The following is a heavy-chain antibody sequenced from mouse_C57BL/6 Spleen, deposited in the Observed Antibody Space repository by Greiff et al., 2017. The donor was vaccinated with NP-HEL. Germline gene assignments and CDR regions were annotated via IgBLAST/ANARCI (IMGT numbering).Heavy chain of an antibody. CDR3: ARVYYSNLYYAMGY. D-gene: IGHD2-5*01. J-gene: IGHJ4*01. V-gene: IGHV1-72*01. CDR2: IDPNRGGT. Sequence: QVQLQQPGAELVKPGASVKLSCKASGYTFTSYWMHWVKQRPGRGLEWIGRIDPNRGGTKYNEKFKSKATLTVDKPSSTAYMQLSSLTSEDSAVYYCARVYYSNLYYAMGYWGQGPSVTVSS. CDR1: GYTFTSYW.